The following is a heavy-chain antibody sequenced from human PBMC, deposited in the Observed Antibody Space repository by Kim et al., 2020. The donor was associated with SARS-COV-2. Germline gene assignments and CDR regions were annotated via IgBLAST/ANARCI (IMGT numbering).Heavy chain of an antibody. CDR1: GFTFSSYW. CDR2: IKSDGSDT. Sequence: GGSLRLSCEASGFTFSSYWMNWVRQGPGKGLVWVSRIKSDGSDTHYADSVKGRFTISRDNAKNTLHLQLNSLGVEDTAICYCARGSFQQGFDPWGQGTLVTVSS. V-gene: IGHV3-74*01. CDR3: ARGSFQQGFDP. D-gene: IGHD6-13*01. J-gene: IGHJ5*02.